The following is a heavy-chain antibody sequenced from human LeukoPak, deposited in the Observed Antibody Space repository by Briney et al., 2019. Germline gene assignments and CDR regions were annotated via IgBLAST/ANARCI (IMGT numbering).Heavy chain of an antibody. V-gene: IGHV3-30*04. J-gene: IGHJ3*02. Sequence: GGSLRLSCAPSGFTFRNYAMHWVRQAPGKGLEWVAVISYAGSNEHYADSVKGRFTISRDNSKNTLFLQMNSLRAEDTAVYYCARGDFRWEMATTIAFDIWGQGTMVTVSS. CDR1: GFTFRNYA. CDR2: ISYAGSNE. D-gene: IGHD5-24*01. CDR3: ARGDFRWEMATTIAFDI.